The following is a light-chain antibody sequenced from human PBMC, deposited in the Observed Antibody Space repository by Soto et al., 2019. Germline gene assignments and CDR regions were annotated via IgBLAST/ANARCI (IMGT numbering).Light chain of an antibody. J-gene: IGLJ2*01. CDR1: SGDIGSYNL. CDR3: CSYAGSSTLI. V-gene: IGLV2-23*01. Sequence: QSALTQPASVSGSPGQSITISCTGTSGDIGSYNLVSWYQHHPGKAPKLMIYEDSKRPSGVSYRFSGSKSGNTASLTISGLQAEDEGDYYCCSYAGSSTLIFGGGTKLTVL. CDR2: EDS.